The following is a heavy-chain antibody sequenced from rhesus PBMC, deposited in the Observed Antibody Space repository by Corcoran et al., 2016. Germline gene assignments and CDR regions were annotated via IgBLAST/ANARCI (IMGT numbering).Heavy chain of an antibody. V-gene: IGHV3S5*01. CDR1: GFTFSSYG. J-gene: IGHJ4*01. CDR2: INIGGVAT. D-gene: IGHD3-3*01. CDR3: GKGYNFWTATTNFDF. Sequence: EVQLVETGGGLVQPGGSLKLSCAASGFTFSSYGMSWFRKAPGKGLEWVSAINIGGVATYYPNSVKGRFTISRDNSKNTLSLQMNSLRAEDTAVYYCGKGYNFWTATTNFDFWGQGVLVTVSS.